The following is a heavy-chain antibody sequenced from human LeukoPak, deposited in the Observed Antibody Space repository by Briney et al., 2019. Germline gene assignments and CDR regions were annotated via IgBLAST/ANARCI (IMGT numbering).Heavy chain of an antibody. CDR3: ARSPTTPIAAAGMGGDYFDY. CDR2: INHSGST. J-gene: IGHJ4*02. CDR1: GGSFSGYY. V-gene: IGHV4-34*01. Sequence: PSETLSLTCAVYGGSFSGYYWSWIRQPPGKGLEWIGEINHSGSTNYNPSLKSRVTISVDTSKNQFSLKLSSVTAADTAVYYCARSPTTPIAAAGMGGDYFDYWGQGTLVTVSS. D-gene: IGHD6-13*01.